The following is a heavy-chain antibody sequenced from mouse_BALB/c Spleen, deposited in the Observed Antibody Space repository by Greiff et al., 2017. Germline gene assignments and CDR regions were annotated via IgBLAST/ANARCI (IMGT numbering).Heavy chain of an antibody. V-gene: IGHV1-4*01. D-gene: IGHD1-1*01. Sequence: LVESGAELARPGASVKMSCKASGYTFTSYTMHWVKQRPGQGLEWIGYINPSSGYTNYNQKFKDKATLTADKSSSTAYMQLSSLTSEDSAVYYCARAPLRQYYFDYWGQGTTLTVSS. CDR3: ARAPLRQYYFDY. J-gene: IGHJ2*01. CDR1: GYTFTSYT. CDR2: INPSSGYT.